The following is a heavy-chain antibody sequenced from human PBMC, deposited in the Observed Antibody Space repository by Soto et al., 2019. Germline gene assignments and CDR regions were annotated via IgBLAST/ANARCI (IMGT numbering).Heavy chain of an antibody. J-gene: IGHJ6*02. D-gene: IGHD3-10*01. CDR1: GYTFTGDY. V-gene: IGHV1-2*04. CDR2: INPNSGGT. Sequence: GASVKVSCKASGYTFTGDYMHWVRQAPGQGLEWMGWINPNSGGTNYAQKFQGWVTMTRDTSISTAYMELSRLRSDDTAVYYCATLWDHPFAGMDVWGQGTTVTVS. CDR3: ATLWDHPFAGMDV.